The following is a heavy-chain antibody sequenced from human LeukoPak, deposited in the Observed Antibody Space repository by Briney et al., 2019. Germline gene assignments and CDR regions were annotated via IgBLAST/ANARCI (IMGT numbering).Heavy chain of an antibody. CDR1: GFTFSNYG. J-gene: IGHJ4*02. CDR2: ISFDGSNN. Sequence: SGGSLRLSCTASGFTFSNYGMHWVRQAPGKGLEWVAVISFDGSNNAYLDSVKGRFTISRDNPKNTLYLHMNSLKAEDTAVYYCAKSVGAQPGFDFWGQGTLVTVSS. CDR3: AKSVGAQPGFDF. V-gene: IGHV3-30*18. D-gene: IGHD6-6*01.